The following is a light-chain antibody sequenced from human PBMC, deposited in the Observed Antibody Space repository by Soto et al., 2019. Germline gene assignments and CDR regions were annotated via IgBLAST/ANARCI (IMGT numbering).Light chain of an antibody. CDR2: GAS. CDR1: QSVSNN. V-gene: IGKV3-15*01. Sequence: EIVMTQSPATLSVSPGERATLSCRASQSVSNNLAWYQKKPGQAPRLLIYGASTRATGIPARFSGSGSGTEFTLTISSLQSEDFAFYYCQQYNNWWTFGKGPGWISN. J-gene: IGKJ1*01. CDR3: QQYNNWWT.